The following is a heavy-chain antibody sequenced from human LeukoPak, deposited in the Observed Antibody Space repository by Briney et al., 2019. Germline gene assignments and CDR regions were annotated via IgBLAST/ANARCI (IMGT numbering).Heavy chain of an antibody. CDR2: IYHSGST. V-gene: IGHV4-38-2*02. CDR1: GYSISSGYY. J-gene: IGHJ4*02. CDR3: ARVVYYYDSSGYYLSDY. D-gene: IGHD3-22*01. Sequence: SETLSLTCTVSGYSISSGYYWGCIRQPPGKVLEWIGSIYHSGSTYYNPSLKSRVTISVDTSKNQFSLKLSSVTAADTAVYYCARVVYYYDSSGYYLSDYWGQGTLVTVSS.